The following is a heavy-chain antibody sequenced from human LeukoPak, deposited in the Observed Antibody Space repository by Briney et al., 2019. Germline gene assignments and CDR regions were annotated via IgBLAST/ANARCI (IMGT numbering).Heavy chain of an antibody. CDR3: ARLRYYYDSSGYYH. Sequence: PGGSLRLSCAASGFTFSSYAMHWVRQAPGKGLEWVAVISYDGSNKYYADSVKGRFTISRDNSKNTLYLQMNSLRAEDTAVYYCARLRYYYDSSGYYHWGQGTLVTVSS. J-gene: IGHJ5*02. V-gene: IGHV3-30*04. CDR1: GFTFSSYA. D-gene: IGHD3-22*01. CDR2: ISYDGSNK.